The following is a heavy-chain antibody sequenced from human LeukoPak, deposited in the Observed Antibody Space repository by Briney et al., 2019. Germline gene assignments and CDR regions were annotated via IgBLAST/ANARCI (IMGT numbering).Heavy chain of an antibody. CDR1: GYTFTGYY. CDR3: AREGLTMIVGPRFYMDV. V-gene: IGHV1-2*02. CDR2: INPNSGGT. D-gene: IGHD3-22*01. J-gene: IGHJ6*03. Sequence: ASVKVSCKTSGYTFTGYYMHWVRQAPGQGLEWMGWINPNSGGTNYAQKFQGRVTMTRDTSTSTVYMELSSLRSEDTAVYYCAREGLTMIVGPRFYMDVWGKGTTVTISS.